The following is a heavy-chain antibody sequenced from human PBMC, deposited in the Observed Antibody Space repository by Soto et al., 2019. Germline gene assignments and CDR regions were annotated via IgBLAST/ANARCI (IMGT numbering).Heavy chain of an antibody. Sequence: GGSMRLSCAASGLPVCSNYMSWVRQAPGKGLEWVSVIYSGGSTYYADSVKGRFTVSRDNSKNTLYLQMNSLRAEDTAVYYCARAGVTIFGRYYYYMDVWGKGTTVTVSS. CDR1: GLPVCSNY. CDR2: IYSGGST. CDR3: ARAGVTIFGRYYYYMDV. V-gene: IGHV3-66*01. J-gene: IGHJ6*03. D-gene: IGHD3-3*01.